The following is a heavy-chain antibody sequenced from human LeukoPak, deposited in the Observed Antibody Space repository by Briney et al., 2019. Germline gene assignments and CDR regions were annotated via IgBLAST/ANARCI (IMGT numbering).Heavy chain of an antibody. V-gene: IGHV3-53*01. CDR3: ATGYSSSSSGWYYFDY. J-gene: IGHJ4*02. CDR1: GFTVSSDY. CDR2: IYSGGST. D-gene: IGHD6-6*01. Sequence: GGSLRLSCAASGFTVSSDYMSWVRQSPGKGLEWVSVIYSGGSTYYADSVKGRFTISRDNSKNTLYLQMNSLRAEDTAVYYCATGYSSSSSGWYYFDYWAQGTLVTVSS.